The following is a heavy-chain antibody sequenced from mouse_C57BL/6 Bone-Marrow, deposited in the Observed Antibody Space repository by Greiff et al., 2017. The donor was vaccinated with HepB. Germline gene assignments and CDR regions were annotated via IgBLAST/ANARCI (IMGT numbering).Heavy chain of an antibody. Sequence: QSGAELVRPGASVKLSCTASGFNIKDDYMHWVKQRPEQGLEWIGWIDPENGDTEYASKFQGKATITADTSSNTAYLQLSSLTSEDTAVYYCTTDYGRDYAMDYWGQGTSVTVSS. D-gene: IGHD1-1*01. V-gene: IGHV14-4*01. CDR3: TTDYGRDYAMDY. CDR2: IDPENGDT. J-gene: IGHJ4*01. CDR1: GFNIKDDY.